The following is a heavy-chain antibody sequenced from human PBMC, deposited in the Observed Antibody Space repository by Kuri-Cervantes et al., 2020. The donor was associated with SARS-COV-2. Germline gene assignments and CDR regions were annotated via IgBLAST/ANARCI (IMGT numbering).Heavy chain of an antibody. V-gene: IGHV1-24*01. CDR3: ARGLSVVTHFDY. Sequence: ASVKVSCKVSGYTLTELSMHWVRQAPGKGLEWMGGFDPEDGETIYAQKFQGRVTITADKSTSTAYMELSSLRSEDTAVYYCARGLSVVTHFDYWGQGTLVTVSS. CDR1: GYTLTELS. D-gene: IGHD2-21*02. J-gene: IGHJ4*02. CDR2: FDPEDGET.